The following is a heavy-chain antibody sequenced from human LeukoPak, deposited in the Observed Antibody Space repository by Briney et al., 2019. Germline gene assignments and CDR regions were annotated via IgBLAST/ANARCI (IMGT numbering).Heavy chain of an antibody. CDR2: MYPNSGNT. V-gene: IGHV1-8*03. CDR3: ARAPHRNLLLNYDYVFDY. D-gene: IGHD3-16*01. CDR1: GYTFTSYD. J-gene: IGHJ4*02. Sequence: ASVKVSCKASGYTFTSYDINWVRQASGQGLEWMEWMYPNSGNTDYAHTFHGRVTFTRDTSITTAYMELNNLRSEDTAVYYCARAPHRNLLLNYDYVFDYWGQGTQVTVSS.